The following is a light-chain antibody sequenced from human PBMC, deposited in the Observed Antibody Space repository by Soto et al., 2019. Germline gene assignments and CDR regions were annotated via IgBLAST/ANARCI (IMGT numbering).Light chain of an antibody. Sequence: VVITQSPATLSVSPGERATLSCRASHSLSTNLAWYQQKHGQAPSLLIYGASTRATGVPPRFSGSGSGTEFTLTISSLQSEDFAVYCCQQYDKWPPTFGQGTKVDIK. J-gene: IGKJ1*01. CDR2: GAS. CDR1: HSLSTN. V-gene: IGKV3-15*01. CDR3: QQYDKWPPT.